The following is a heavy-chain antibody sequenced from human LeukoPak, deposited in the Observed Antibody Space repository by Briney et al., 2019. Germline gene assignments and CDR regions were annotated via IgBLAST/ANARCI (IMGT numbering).Heavy chain of an antibody. J-gene: IGHJ4*02. Sequence: SETLSLTCTVSGGSISSSNWWSWVRQPPGKGLEWIGEIYHSGSTNYNPSLESRVTISVDKSKNQFSLKLSSVTAADTAVYYCARAQNGQWLVNFDYWGQGTLVTVSS. CDR2: IYHSGST. V-gene: IGHV4-4*02. CDR3: ARAQNGQWLVNFDY. D-gene: IGHD6-19*01. CDR1: GGSISSSNW.